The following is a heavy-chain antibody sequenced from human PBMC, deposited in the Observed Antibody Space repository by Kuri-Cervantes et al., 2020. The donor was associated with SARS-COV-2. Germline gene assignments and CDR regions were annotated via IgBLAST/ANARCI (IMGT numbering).Heavy chain of an antibody. D-gene: IGHD6-19*01. CDR2: IIPILGIA. Sequence: GGSLRLSCKASGGTFSSYTISWVRQAPGQGLEWMGRIIPILGIANYARKFQGRVTITADKSTSTAYMELSSLRSEDTAVYYCASGAVADLFDYWGQGTLVTVSS. CDR1: GGTFSSYT. V-gene: IGHV1-69*02. CDR3: ASGAVADLFDY. J-gene: IGHJ4*02.